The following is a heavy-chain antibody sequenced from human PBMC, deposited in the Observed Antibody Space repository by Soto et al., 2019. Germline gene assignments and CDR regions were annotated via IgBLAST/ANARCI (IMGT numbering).Heavy chain of an antibody. Sequence: LSLTCTVSGGSISSYYWSWIRQPPGKGLEWIGYIYYNGNTNYNPSLRSRVTISVDTSKNQFSLKVSSVAAADTAVYYCARNVDTTRAYYFDYWGQGTLVTVSS. CDR2: IYYNGNT. CDR1: GGSISSYY. D-gene: IGHD5-18*01. CDR3: ARNVDTTRAYYFDY. V-gene: IGHV4-59*01. J-gene: IGHJ4*02.